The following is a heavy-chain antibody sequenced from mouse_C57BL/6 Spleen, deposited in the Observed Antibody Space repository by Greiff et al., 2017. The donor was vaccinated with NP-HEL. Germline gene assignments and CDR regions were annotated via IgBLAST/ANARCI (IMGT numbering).Heavy chain of an antibody. CDR3: ARDRYYGSSYYAMDY. D-gene: IGHD1-1*01. Sequence: QVTLKESGPGILQPSQTLSLTCSFSGFSLSTFGMGVGWIRQPSGKGLEWLAHIWWDDDKYYNPALKSRLTISKDTSKNQVFLKIANVDTADTATYYCARDRYYGSSYYAMDYWGQGTSVTVSS. J-gene: IGHJ4*01. CDR1: GFSLSTFGMG. CDR2: IWWDDDK. V-gene: IGHV8-8*01.